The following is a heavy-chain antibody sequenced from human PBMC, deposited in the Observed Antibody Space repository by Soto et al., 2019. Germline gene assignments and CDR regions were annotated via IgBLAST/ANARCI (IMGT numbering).Heavy chain of an antibody. V-gene: IGHV4-39*01. D-gene: IGHD2-2*01. CDR2: IYYSGST. J-gene: IGHJ6*02. CDR3: ANLGYCSSTSCSRALDV. CDR1: GGSISSSSYY. Sequence: QLQLQESGPGLVKSSETLSLTCTVSGGSISSSSYYWGWIRQPPGKGLEWIGSIYYSGSTYYNPSLKSRVTISVDTSKNQFSLKLSSVTAADTAVYYCANLGYCSSTSCSRALDVWGQGTTVTVSS.